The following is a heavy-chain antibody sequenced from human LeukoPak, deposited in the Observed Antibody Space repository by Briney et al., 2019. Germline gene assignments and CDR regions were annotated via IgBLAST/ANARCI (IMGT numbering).Heavy chain of an antibody. CDR2: ISYDGSNE. CDR3: ARDSIVAPIPYY. J-gene: IGHJ4*02. V-gene: IGHV3-30*19. D-gene: IGHD5-12*01. Sequence: GGSLRLSCAASGFTFSSYGMHWVRQAPGKGLEWVAIISYDGSNEYYADSVKGRFTISRGNSKNTLYLQMNSLRAEDTAVYYCARDSIVAPIPYYWGQGTLVTVSS. CDR1: GFTFSSYG.